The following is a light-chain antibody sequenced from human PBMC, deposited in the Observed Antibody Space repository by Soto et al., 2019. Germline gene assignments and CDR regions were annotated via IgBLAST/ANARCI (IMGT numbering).Light chain of an antibody. Sequence: QSALTKPPSASGSPGQSVALSCTGTSSDVGGYNYVSWYQQHPGKAPKLMIYEVNKRPSGVPDRFSGSKSGNTASLTVSGLQAEDEADYYCSSYAGSSNVFGTGTKVTVL. V-gene: IGLV2-8*01. CDR3: SSYAGSSNV. CDR2: EVN. J-gene: IGLJ1*01. CDR1: SSDVGGYNY.